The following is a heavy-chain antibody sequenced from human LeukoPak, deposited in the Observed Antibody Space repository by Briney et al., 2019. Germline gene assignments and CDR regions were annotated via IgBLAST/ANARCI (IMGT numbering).Heavy chain of an antibody. D-gene: IGHD4-17*01. CDR2: ISSSSSYI. V-gene: IGHV3-21*01. J-gene: IGHJ4*02. CDR3: ARATDGDYVPY. CDR1: GFTFSSYS. Sequence: GGSLRLSCAASGFTFSSYSMNWVRQAPGKGLEWVSSISSSSSYINYADSVKGRFTISKDNAKNLLYLQMNSLRAEDTAVYYCARATDGDYVPYWGQGTLVTVSS.